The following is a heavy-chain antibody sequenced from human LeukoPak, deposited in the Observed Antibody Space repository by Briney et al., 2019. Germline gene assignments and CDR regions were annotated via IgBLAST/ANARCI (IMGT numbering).Heavy chain of an antibody. Sequence: GGSLRLSCAASGFTFNTYWMTWVRQASGKGLEWVANINGDSNEKYYVDSVKGRFTISRDTVKKSLYLQMNSLRAEDTAMYYCVGGRYCTSGSCYFDSWGQGTLVTVSS. CDR3: VGGRYCTSGSCYFDS. CDR2: INGDSNEK. V-gene: IGHV3-7*03. D-gene: IGHD2-15*01. J-gene: IGHJ4*02. CDR1: GFTFNTYW.